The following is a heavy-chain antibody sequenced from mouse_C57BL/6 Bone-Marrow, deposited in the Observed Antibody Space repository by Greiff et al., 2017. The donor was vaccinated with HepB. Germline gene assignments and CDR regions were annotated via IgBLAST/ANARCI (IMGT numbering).Heavy chain of an antibody. CDR3: ARIYYYGSSPYYYAMDY. CDR1: GYTFTDYY. CDR2: INPNNGGT. Sequence: VQLKQPGPELVKPGASVKISCKASGYTFTDYYMNWVKQSHGKSLEWIGDINPNNGGTSYNQKFKGKATLTVDKSSSTAYMELRSLTSEDSAVYYCARIYYYGSSPYYYAMDYWGQGTSVTVSS. J-gene: IGHJ4*01. D-gene: IGHD1-1*01. V-gene: IGHV1-26*01.